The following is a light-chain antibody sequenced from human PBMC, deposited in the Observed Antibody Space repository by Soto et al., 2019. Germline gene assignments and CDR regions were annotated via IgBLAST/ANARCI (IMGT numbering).Light chain of an antibody. V-gene: IGKV1-39*01. CDR3: QQYNNWPPWT. J-gene: IGKJ1*01. CDR1: QSISSS. Sequence: SSLSASVGDSVTITCRASQSISSSLNWYQQKPGKAPRLLIYAASTLQSGVPSGFSGSGSGTDFTLTISSLQSEDFAVYYGQQYNNWPPWTFGQGTKVDIK. CDR2: AAS.